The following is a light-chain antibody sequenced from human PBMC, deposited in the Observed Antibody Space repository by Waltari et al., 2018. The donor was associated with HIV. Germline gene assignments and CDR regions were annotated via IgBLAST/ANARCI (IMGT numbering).Light chain of an antibody. CDR1: HSVSSN. CDR3: QQYNNWPQT. V-gene: IGKV3-15*01. J-gene: IGKJ1*01. Sequence: EIVMTQSPAPLSVSQGEIATLSCRASHSVSSNLAWYQQKPGQAPRLLLHGASTRATGIPARFSGSGSGTEFTLTISSLQSEDFAVYYCQQYNNWPQTFGQGTKVEIK. CDR2: GAS.